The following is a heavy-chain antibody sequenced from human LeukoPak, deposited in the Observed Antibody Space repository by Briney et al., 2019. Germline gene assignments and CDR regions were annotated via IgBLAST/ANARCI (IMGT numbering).Heavy chain of an antibody. V-gene: IGHV1-24*01. CDR3: ATEGPYYYDSSGYPNWFDP. Sequence: ASVKVSCKVSGYTLTELSMHWVRQALGKGLEWMGGFDPEDGETIYAQKFQGRVTMTEDTSTDTAYMELSSLRSEDTAVYYCATEGPYYYDSSGYPNWFDPWGQGTQVTVSS. J-gene: IGHJ5*02. D-gene: IGHD3-22*01. CDR1: GYTLTELS. CDR2: FDPEDGET.